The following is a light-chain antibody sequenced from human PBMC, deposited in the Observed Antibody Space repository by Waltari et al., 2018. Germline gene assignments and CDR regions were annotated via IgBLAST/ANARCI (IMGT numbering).Light chain of an antibody. CDR1: QSVSKY. CDR3: QKYGTLPAT. J-gene: IGKJ1*01. CDR2: DAS. Sequence: PGERVTLSCRASQSVSKYLAWYQQKPGQAPRLLIYDASTRATGIPDRFSGSGWGTDFSLTISRLEPEDFAVYYCQKYGTLPATFGQGTKVQ. V-gene: IGKV3-20*01.